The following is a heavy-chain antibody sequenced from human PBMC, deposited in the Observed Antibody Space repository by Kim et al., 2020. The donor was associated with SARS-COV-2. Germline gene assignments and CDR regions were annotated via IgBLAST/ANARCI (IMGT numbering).Heavy chain of an antibody. CDR1: GGSFSGYY. CDR3: ARGGDIVVVPAPPRYYFDY. Sequence: SETLSLTCAVYGGSFSGYYWSWIRQPPGKGLEWIGEINHSGSSNYNPSLKSRVTISVDTSKNQFSLKLSSVTAADTAVYYCARGGDIVVVPAPPRYYFDYWGQGTLVTLSS. CDR2: INHSGSS. V-gene: IGHV4-34*01. D-gene: IGHD2-2*01. J-gene: IGHJ4*02.